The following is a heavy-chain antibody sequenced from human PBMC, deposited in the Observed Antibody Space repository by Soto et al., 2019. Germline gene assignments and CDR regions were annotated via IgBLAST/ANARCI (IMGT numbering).Heavy chain of an antibody. Sequence: GGSLSLSCEGSGFTFSDYYISWIRQAPGKGLEWISYSSNSGTFSRYADSVKGRFSISRDNTKNLLYLQMNSLRAEDTAVYYCARSGDNYNRLDYWGQGTPVTVSS. CDR1: GFTFSDYY. J-gene: IGHJ4*02. CDR3: ARSGDNYNRLDY. D-gene: IGHD1-1*01. CDR2: SSNSGTFS. V-gene: IGHV3-11*06.